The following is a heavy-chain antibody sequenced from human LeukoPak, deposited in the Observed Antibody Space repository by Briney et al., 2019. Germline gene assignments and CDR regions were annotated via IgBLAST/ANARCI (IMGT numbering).Heavy chain of an antibody. D-gene: IGHD3-10*01. J-gene: IGHJ4*02. CDR1: GGSLSSGSYW. CDR2: IYTSGST. V-gene: IGHV4-61*02. Sequence: SQTMSLASIVVGGSLSSGSYWWSWIRQPAWKGLEWIGRIYTSGSTNYNPSLKSRVTISVDTSKNQFSLKLSSVTAADTAVYYCARGSAPWNFDYWGQGTLVTVSS. CDR3: ARGSAPWNFDY.